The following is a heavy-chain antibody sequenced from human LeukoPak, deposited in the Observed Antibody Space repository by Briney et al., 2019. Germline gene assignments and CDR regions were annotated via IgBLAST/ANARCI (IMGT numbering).Heavy chain of an antibody. CDR3: ARGTYYDYVWGSYRPYPDAFDI. Sequence: SETLSLTCTVSGGSISSSSYYWGWIRQPPGKGLEWIGSIYYSGSTYYNPSLKSRVTISVDTSKNQFSLKLSSVTAADTAVYYCARGTYYDYVWGSYRPYPDAFDIWGQGTMVTVSS. D-gene: IGHD3-16*02. CDR1: GGSISSSSYY. J-gene: IGHJ3*02. CDR2: IYYSGST. V-gene: IGHV4-39*07.